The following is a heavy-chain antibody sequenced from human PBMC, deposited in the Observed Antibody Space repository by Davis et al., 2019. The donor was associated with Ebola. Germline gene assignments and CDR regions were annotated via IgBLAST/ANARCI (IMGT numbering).Heavy chain of an antibody. V-gene: IGHV3-48*01. D-gene: IGHD3-22*01. CDR2: ISTGGTTT. J-gene: IGHJ4*02. Sequence: GESLKISCAASGFTFGDYAMAWVRQTPGKGLEWLSYISTGGTTTYYADSVKGRFTSFRDNAKNSLYLQMNSLRAEDTAVYYCARDRPPYYYDSSGPFDYWGQGTLVTVSS. CDR1: GFTFGDYA. CDR3: ARDRPPYYYDSSGPFDY.